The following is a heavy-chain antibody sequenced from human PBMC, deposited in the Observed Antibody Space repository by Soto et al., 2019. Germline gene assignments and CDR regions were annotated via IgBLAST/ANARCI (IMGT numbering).Heavy chain of an antibody. CDR3: GKERRGSGWSVCNF. Sequence: VQLLESGGGLVQPGGYLRLSCAASGFTFRDYAMSWVRQAPGKGLDWVSDISGSGDRARHADSVKGRFTISRDNSKNTLYLQMNRPRVDDTAVYYCGKERRGSGWSVCNFWGQGTLVTVSS. V-gene: IGHV3-23*01. CDR2: ISGSGDRA. D-gene: IGHD6-19*01. CDR1: GFTFRDYA. J-gene: IGHJ4*02.